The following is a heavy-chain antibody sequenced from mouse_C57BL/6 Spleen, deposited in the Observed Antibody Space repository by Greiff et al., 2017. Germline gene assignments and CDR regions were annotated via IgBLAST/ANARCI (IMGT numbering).Heavy chain of an antibody. J-gene: IGHJ4*01. CDR2: INPYYGGT. V-gene: IGHV1-18*01. CDR1: GYTFTDYN. CDR3: ARWSHYYAMDY. Sequence: EVQLQQPGPELVKPGASVKIPCKASGYTFTDYNMDWVKQSPGQSLEWIGDINPYYGGTLYNQQFKGKATLTVDKSSSTAYMELRSLTSEVTAVYYCARWSHYYAMDYWGQGTAVTVSA.